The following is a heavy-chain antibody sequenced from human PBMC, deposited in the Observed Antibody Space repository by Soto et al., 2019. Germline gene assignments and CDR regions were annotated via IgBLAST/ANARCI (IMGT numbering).Heavy chain of an antibody. V-gene: IGHV3-23*01. J-gene: IGHJ4*02. CDR2: ITDSGTGT. CDR1: GFTLSTCF. CDR3: AKGLINGRWYAED. D-gene: IGHD6-13*01. Sequence: EVHLLESGGGLEHRGGPLRLSGGASGFTLSTCFMPWFRQAQGRGLEWVSCITDSGTGTYYADSVKGRFTISRDNSKNTMYLQMNNLRAEDTGVYYCAKGLINGRWYAEDWGQGTLVTVSS.